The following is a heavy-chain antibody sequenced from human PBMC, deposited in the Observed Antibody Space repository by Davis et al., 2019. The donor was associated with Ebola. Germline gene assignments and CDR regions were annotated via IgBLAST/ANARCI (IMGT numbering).Heavy chain of an antibody. CDR3: ASDTLVGAISY. D-gene: IGHD1-26*01. CDR2: INAGNGNT. Sequence: ASVKVSCKASGYTFTSYAMHWVRQAPGQRLEWMGWINAGNGNTKYSQKLQGRVTMTTDTSTSTAYMELRSLRSDDTAVYYCASDTLVGAISYWGQGTLVTVSS. CDR1: GYTFTSYA. J-gene: IGHJ4*02. V-gene: IGHV1-3*01.